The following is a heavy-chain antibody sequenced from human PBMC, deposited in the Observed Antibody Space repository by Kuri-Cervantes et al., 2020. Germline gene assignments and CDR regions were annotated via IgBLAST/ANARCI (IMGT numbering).Heavy chain of an antibody. J-gene: IGHJ5*02. CDR1: GGTFSSYA. CDR2: INPNSGGT. CDR3: ARVHSGSYGWFDP. D-gene: IGHD1-26*01. V-gene: IGHV1-2*04. Sequence: ASVKVSCKASGGTFSSYAISWVRQAPGQGLEWMGWINPNSGGTNYAQKFQGWVTMTRDTSISTAYMELSSLRSEDTAVYYCARVHSGSYGWFDPWGQGTLVTVSS.